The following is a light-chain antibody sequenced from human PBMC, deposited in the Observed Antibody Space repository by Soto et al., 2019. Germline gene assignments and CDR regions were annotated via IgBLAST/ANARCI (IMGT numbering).Light chain of an antibody. V-gene: IGLV2-8*01. Sequence: SVLPQPPSASGSPGQSVTISCTGTSSDVGGYNYVSWYQQHPGKAPKLMIYEVNKRPSGVPDRFSASKSGNTASLTVSGLQAEDEADYYCSSYAGSNILFGTGTKVTVL. CDR2: EVN. CDR3: SSYAGSNIL. J-gene: IGLJ1*01. CDR1: SSDVGGYNY.